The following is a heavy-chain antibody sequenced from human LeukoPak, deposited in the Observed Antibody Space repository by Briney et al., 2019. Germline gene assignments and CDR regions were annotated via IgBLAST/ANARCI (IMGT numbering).Heavy chain of an antibody. V-gene: IGHV3-11*06. CDR3: ARDRHSGSYSY. Sequence: GGSLRLSCAASGFTFSDYYMSWIRQAPGKGLEWVSSISSSSSYIYYADSVKGRFTISRDNAKNSLYLQMNSLRAEDTAVYYCARDRHSGSYSYWGQGTLVTVSS. CDR1: GFTFSDYY. J-gene: IGHJ4*02. D-gene: IGHD1-26*01. CDR2: ISSSSSYI.